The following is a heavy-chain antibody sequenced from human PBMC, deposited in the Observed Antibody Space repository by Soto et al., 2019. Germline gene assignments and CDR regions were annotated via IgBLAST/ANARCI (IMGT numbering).Heavy chain of an antibody. CDR3: ARVMVRGVIKSMRWFDP. V-gene: IGHV4-39*07. CDR1: CGSISSSSYY. D-gene: IGHD3-10*01. Sequence: SETLSLTCTVSCGSISSSSYYWGWIRQPPGKGLEWIGSIYYSGSTYYNPSLKSRVTISVDTSKNQFSLKLSSVTAADTAVYYCARVMVRGVIKSMRWFDPWGQGTLVTVSS. J-gene: IGHJ5*02. CDR2: IYYSGST.